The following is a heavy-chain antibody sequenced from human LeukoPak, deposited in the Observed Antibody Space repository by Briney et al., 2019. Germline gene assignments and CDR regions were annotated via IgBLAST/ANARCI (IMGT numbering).Heavy chain of an antibody. V-gene: IGHV3-23*01. CDR3: AKDGGEYYDILTGYYPRLYYMDV. CDR1: GFIFSNYA. D-gene: IGHD3-9*01. Sequence: QAGGSLRLSCAASGFIFSNYAMIWVRQAPGKGLEWVSSIRGNAGTTYYADSVKGRFTISRDNSKNTLYLQMNSLRAEDTAVYYCAKDGGEYYDILTGYYPRLYYMDVWGKGTTVTISS. CDR2: IRGNAGTT. J-gene: IGHJ6*03.